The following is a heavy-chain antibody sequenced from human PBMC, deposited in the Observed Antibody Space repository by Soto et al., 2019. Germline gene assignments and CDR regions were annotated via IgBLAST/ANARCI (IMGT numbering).Heavy chain of an antibody. D-gene: IGHD2-2*01. CDR1: GFTFSSYA. J-gene: IGHJ4*02. CDR2: ISGSGGST. Sequence: GGSLRLSCAASGFTFSSYAMSWVRQAPGKGLEWVSAISGSGGSTYYADSVKGRFTISRDNSKNTLYLQMNSLRAEDTAVYYCAKNLGDCISTSCYLSYWGQGTLVTVSS. V-gene: IGHV3-23*01. CDR3: AKNLGDCISTSCYLSY.